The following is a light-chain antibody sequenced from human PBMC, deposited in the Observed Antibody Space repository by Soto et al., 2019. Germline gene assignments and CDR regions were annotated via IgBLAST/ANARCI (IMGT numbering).Light chain of an antibody. CDR1: QSVRSS. J-gene: IGKJ1*01. Sequence: MVMTQSPATLSVSPGERANLSCRASQSVRSSLAWYQQKLGQPPRLLIYDASTRATRISSRFSGSGSGTEFTLTISSLQSEDFAVYYCQQYDNWPRTFGQGTKVDI. CDR3: QQYDNWPRT. V-gene: IGKV3-15*01. CDR2: DAS.